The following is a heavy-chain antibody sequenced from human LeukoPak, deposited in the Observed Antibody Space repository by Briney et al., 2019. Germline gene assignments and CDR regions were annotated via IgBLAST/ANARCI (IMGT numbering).Heavy chain of an antibody. J-gene: IGHJ4*02. D-gene: IGHD6-13*01. CDR2: ISWNSGSI. V-gene: IGHV3-9*01. CDR3: ARGGSSSWYGPNDY. CDR1: GFTFDDYA. Sequence: GGSLRLSCAASGFTFDDYAMHWVRQAPGKGLEWVSGISWNSGSIGYADSVKGRFTISRDNAKNSLYLQMNSLRAEDTALYYCARGGSSSWYGPNDYWGQGTLVTVSS.